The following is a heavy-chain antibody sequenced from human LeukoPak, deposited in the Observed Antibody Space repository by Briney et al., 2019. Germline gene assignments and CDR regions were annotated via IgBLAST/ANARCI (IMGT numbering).Heavy chain of an antibody. CDR2: IWYDGSNK. Sequence: GGSLRLSCAASGFTFSSYGMHWVRQAPGKGLEWVAVIWYDGSNKYYADSVKGRFTISRDNSKNTLYLQMNSLRAEDTAVYYCAITTDLGYCYDSSGYLDYWGQGTLVTDSS. D-gene: IGHD3-22*01. J-gene: IGHJ4*02. CDR1: GFTFSSYG. V-gene: IGHV3-33*01. CDR3: AITTDLGYCYDSSGYLDY.